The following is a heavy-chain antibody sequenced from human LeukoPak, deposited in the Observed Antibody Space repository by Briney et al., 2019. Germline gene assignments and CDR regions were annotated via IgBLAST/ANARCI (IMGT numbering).Heavy chain of an antibody. Sequence: GGSLRLSCAASGFTFSSYAMHWVRQAPGKGLEWVAVMSYDGSNRYYADSVKGRFTISRDNSKNTLYLQMNSLRAEDTAVYYCARSYAGSGSYYNGAFDYWGQGTLVTVSS. V-gene: IGHV3-30*04. J-gene: IGHJ4*02. CDR2: MSYDGSNR. CDR1: GFTFSSYA. D-gene: IGHD3-10*01. CDR3: ARSYAGSGSYYNGAFDY.